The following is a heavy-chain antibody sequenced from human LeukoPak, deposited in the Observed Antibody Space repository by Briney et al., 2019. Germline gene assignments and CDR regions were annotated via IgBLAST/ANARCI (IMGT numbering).Heavy chain of an antibody. J-gene: IGHJ4*02. CDR1: GFTFSSYW. V-gene: IGHV3-7*01. Sequence: PGGSLRPSCAASGFTFSSYWMSWVRQAPGKGLEWVVNIKQDGSEKYYVDSGKGRFTISRDNAKNSLYLQMNSLRVEDTAVYYCAREERMIPDYWGQGTLVTVSS. CDR3: AREERMIPDY. CDR2: IKQDGSEK. D-gene: IGHD3-22*01.